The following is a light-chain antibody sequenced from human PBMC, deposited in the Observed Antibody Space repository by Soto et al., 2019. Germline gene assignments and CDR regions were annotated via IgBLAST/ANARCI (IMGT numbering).Light chain of an antibody. J-gene: IGKJ1*01. CDR2: GAS. CDR1: QIIGSAY. V-gene: IGKV3-20*01. Sequence: ETTLTQSPDTLSLSPGEGATLSCRASQIIGSAYLAWYQQKPGQAPRLLIFGASRRATGTPHRFSGSGSGTDFTLTISALESEDVAVYYCQHYGRSPSFGQGTKE. CDR3: QHYGRSPS.